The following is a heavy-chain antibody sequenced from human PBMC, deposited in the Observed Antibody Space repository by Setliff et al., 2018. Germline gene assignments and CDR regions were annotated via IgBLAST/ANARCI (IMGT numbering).Heavy chain of an antibody. J-gene: IGHJ4*02. D-gene: IGHD2-15*01. Sequence: LSLPCTVSGDSLNSYPYYWDWIRQSPEKGLEWIGTIYQNGITYYNPSVKSRVTISVDKSKNQFSLSLTSVTAADTAVYYCAKGDGGYPSDSWGQGILVTVSS. CDR3: AKGDGGYPSDS. CDR2: IYQNGIT. V-gene: IGHV4-39*07. CDR1: GDSLNSYPYY.